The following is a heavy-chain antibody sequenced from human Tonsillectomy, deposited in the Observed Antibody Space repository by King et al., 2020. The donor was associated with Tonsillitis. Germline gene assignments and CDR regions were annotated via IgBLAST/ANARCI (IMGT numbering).Heavy chain of an antibody. J-gene: IGHJ4*02. Sequence: VQLQQWGAGLLKPSETLSLTCAVYAGSFSGYYWSWIRQPPGKGLQWIGEINHRGSTNYNPSLESRVTISVDTSKNHFSLKLSSVTAADTAVYYCATEGGGPGGWLHIDWGQGTLVTVSS. V-gene: IGHV4-34*01. CDR1: AGSFSGYY. CDR3: ATEGGGPGGWLHID. D-gene: IGHD5-24*01. CDR2: INHRGST.